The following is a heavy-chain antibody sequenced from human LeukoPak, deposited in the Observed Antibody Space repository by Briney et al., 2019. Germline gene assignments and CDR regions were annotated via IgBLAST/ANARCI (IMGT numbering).Heavy chain of an antibody. Sequence: GGSLRLSCAASGFTFDDYTMHWVRQAPGKGLEWVGRIKSKTDGGTTDYAAPVKGRFTVSRDDSKDMLYLHMNSLKTEDTAIYYCTTGGYSSSWSTFDFWGQGILVTVSS. CDR2: IKSKTDGGTT. CDR3: TTGGYSSSWSTFDF. D-gene: IGHD6-13*01. J-gene: IGHJ4*02. CDR1: GFTFDDYT. V-gene: IGHV3-15*01.